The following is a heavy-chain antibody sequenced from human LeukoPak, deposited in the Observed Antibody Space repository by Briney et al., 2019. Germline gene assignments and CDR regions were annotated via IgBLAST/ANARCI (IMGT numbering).Heavy chain of an antibody. D-gene: IGHD3-16*02. Sequence: PGGSLRLSCAASGFTLSSYAMSWVRQAPGKGLEWVSAISGSGGSTYYADSVKGRFTISRDNSKNTLYLQMNSLKAEDTAVYYCAKTRDVWGSYRQYYFDYWGQGTLVTVSS. CDR1: GFTLSSYA. CDR2: ISGSGGST. CDR3: AKTRDVWGSYRQYYFDY. J-gene: IGHJ4*02. V-gene: IGHV3-23*01.